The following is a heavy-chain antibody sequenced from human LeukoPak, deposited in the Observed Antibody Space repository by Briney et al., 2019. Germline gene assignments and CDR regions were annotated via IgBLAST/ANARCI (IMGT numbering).Heavy chain of an antibody. J-gene: IGHJ4*02. Sequence: ASVKVSCKASGYTFTSYYMHWVRQAPGQGLEWMGIINPSGGSTSYAQKFQGRVTMTRDTSTSTAYMELSSLRSEDTAVYYCATANQDYDCWSGLGYWGQGTLVTVSS. CDR1: GYTFTSYY. D-gene: IGHD3-3*01. V-gene: IGHV1-46*03. CDR2: INPSGGST. CDR3: ATANQDYDCWSGLGY.